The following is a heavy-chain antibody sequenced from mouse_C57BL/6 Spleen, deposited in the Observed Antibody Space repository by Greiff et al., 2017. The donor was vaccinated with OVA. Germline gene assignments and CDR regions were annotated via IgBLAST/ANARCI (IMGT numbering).Heavy chain of an antibody. D-gene: IGHD2-3*01. J-gene: IGHJ4*01. Sequence: QVQLQQPGAELVKPGASVKLSCKASGYTFTSYWMHWVKQRPGRGLEWIGMIHPNSGSTNYNEKFKSKATLTVDKSSSTAYMQLSSLTSEDSAVYYCARSLYERGAMDYWGQGTSVTVSS. V-gene: IGHV1-64*01. CDR1: GYTFTSYW. CDR2: IHPNSGST. CDR3: ARSLYERGAMDY.